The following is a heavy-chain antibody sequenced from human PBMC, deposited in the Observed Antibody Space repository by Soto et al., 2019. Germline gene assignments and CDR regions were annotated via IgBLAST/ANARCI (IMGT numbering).Heavy chain of an antibody. CDR2: ISSSSSTI. CDR1: GFTFSSYS. Sequence: EVQLVESGGGLVQPGGSLRLSCAASGFTFSSYSMNWVRQAPGKGLEWVSYISSSSSTIYYADSVKGRFTISRDNAKNSLYRQMNSLGDEDTAVYYCARPEYSSSSYGMDVWGQGTTVTVSS. V-gene: IGHV3-48*02. J-gene: IGHJ6*02. CDR3: ARPEYSSSSYGMDV. D-gene: IGHD6-6*01.